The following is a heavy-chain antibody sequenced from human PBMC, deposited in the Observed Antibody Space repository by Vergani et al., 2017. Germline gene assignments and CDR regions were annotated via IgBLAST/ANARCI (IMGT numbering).Heavy chain of an antibody. J-gene: IGHJ1*01. V-gene: IGHV3-30*03. CDR1: GFTSSYYG. Sequence: QVHLVESGGGVVQPGRSLRLSCVVSGFTSSYYGMHWVRQAPGKGLEWVAVISYDGTQKYYVDSVKGRFTISRDNSKSTLYLQMNSLRTEDTAVYYCATKSCCTPGCQIGYFREWGQGTLVTVSS. D-gene: IGHD1-1*01. CDR3: ATKSCCTPGCQIGYFRE. CDR2: ISYDGTQK.